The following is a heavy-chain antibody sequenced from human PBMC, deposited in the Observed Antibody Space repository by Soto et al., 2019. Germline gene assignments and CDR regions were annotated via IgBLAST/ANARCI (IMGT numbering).Heavy chain of an antibody. D-gene: IGHD3-22*01. CDR2: ISGSGDRT. CDR1: GFTFSHHD. Sequence: EVHLLKSGGGWVQPGGSLRLSCAASGFTFSHHDMSWVRQAPGKGLEWVSAISGSGDRTHYADSVKGRFTISRDNSKNMLSLQMNSLRAEDTAVYHCAKGLSSASSFDYWGQGTLVTVSS. J-gene: IGHJ4*02. V-gene: IGHV3-23*01. CDR3: AKGLSSASSFDY.